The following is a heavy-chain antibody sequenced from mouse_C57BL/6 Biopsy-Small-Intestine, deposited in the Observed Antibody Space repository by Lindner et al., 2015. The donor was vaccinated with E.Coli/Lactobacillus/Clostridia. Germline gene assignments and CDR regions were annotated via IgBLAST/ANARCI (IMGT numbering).Heavy chain of an antibody. D-gene: IGHD1-1*01. Sequence: SVKVSCKASGFSFSSSSVQWVRQARGHPLEWIGWIVVGSGNTHYAQMVQDRVSFTRDMSTSTVYLELGGLRSEDTAVYYCAAISGTAGVYGMDVWGQGTTVTVSS. J-gene: IGHJ1*01. V-gene: IGHV1-84*02. CDR3: AAISGTAGVYGMDV. CDR1: GFSFSSSS. CDR2: IVVGSGNT.